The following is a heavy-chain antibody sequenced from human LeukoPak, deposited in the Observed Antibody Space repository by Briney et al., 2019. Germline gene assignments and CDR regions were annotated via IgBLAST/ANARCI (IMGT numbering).Heavy chain of an antibody. CDR1: GYTFTGYY. Sequence: GASVKVSCKASGYTFTGYYMHWVRQAPGQGLEWMGRINPNSGGTNYAQKFQGRVTMTRDTSISTVYMELSSLRSEDTAVYYCARGPLGRSSSWYYFDYWGQGTLVTVS. CDR2: INPNSGGT. CDR3: ARGPLGRSSSWYYFDY. D-gene: IGHD6-13*01. J-gene: IGHJ4*02. V-gene: IGHV1-2*06.